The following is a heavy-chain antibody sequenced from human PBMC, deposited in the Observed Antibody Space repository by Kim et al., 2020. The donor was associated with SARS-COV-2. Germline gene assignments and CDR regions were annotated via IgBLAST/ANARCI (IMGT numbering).Heavy chain of an antibody. Sequence: SETLSLTCTVSGVSISRYCWSWIRQPPGKGLEWIGYIYYSGTTDYNPSLKSRVTMSLDTSKSQFSLRLSSVTAADTAVYYCAGGYNYGDYWGPGTLVTVSS. CDR1: GVSISRYC. CDR2: IYYSGTT. CDR3: AGGYNYGDY. V-gene: IGHV4-59*03. D-gene: IGHD5-18*01. J-gene: IGHJ4*02.